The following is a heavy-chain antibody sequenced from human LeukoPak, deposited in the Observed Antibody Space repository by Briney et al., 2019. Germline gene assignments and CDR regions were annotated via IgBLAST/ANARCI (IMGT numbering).Heavy chain of an antibody. CDR3: ARVDYVWGSYRSTQTFDD. CDR1: GGSVSSGSYY. V-gene: IGHV4-61*01. Sequence: SETLSLTCTVSGGSVSSGSYYWSWIRQPPGKGLEWIGYIYYSGSTNYNPSLKSRVTISVDTSKNQFSLKLSSVTAADTAVYYCARVDYVWGSYRSTQTFDDWGQGTLVTVSS. D-gene: IGHD3-16*02. J-gene: IGHJ4*02. CDR2: IYYSGST.